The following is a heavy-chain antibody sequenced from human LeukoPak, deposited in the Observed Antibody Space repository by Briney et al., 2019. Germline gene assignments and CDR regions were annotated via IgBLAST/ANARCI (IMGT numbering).Heavy chain of an antibody. CDR2: INHSGST. Sequence: SETLSLTCAVYGGSYSGYYWRWIRQPPGKGLEWIGEINHSGSTNYNPSLKSRVTISVDTSKNQLSLKMSSVTAADTPVYYCTITTGTTLGLMDYWGQGTLVTVSS. J-gene: IGHJ4*02. CDR1: GGSYSGYY. D-gene: IGHD1-1*01. V-gene: IGHV4-34*01. CDR3: TITTGTTLGLMDY.